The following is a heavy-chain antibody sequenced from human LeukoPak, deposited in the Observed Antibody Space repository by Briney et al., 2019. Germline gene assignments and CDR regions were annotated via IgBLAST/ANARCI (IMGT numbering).Heavy chain of an antibody. V-gene: IGHV3-30*02. Sequence: GGSLRLSCAASGFTFSSYGMHWVRQAPGKGLEWVAFIRYDGSNKYYADSVKGRFTISRDNSKNTLYLQMNSLRAEDTAVYYCARRNDSSGYYSPHFDYWGQGTLVTVSS. CDR3: ARRNDSSGYYSPHFDY. CDR2: IRYDGSNK. CDR1: GFTFSSYG. J-gene: IGHJ4*02. D-gene: IGHD3-22*01.